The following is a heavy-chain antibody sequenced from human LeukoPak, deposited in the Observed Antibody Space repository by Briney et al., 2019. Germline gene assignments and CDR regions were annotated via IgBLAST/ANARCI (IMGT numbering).Heavy chain of an antibody. J-gene: IGHJ4*02. V-gene: IGHV3-48*01. CDR1: GFTFSSYS. D-gene: IGHD3-22*01. Sequence: GGSLRLSCAASGFTFSSYSMNWVRQAPGKGLEWVSYISSSSSTIYYADSVKGRFTISRDNAKNSLYLQMNSLRAEDTAVYYCAREVVYYDSSGYLDIWGQGTLVTVSS. CDR3: AREVVYYDSSGYLDI. CDR2: ISSSSSTI.